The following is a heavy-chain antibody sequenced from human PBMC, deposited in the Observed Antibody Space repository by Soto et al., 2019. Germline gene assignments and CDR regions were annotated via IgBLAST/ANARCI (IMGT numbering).Heavy chain of an antibody. Sequence: GESLKISCKGSGYSFTSYWIGWVHQMPGKGLEWMGIIYPGDSDTRYSPSFQGQVTISADKSISTAYLQWSSLKASDTAMYYCARRARERVLDHYDFWSGYYAPIFDYWGQGTLVTVSS. CDR3: ARRARERVLDHYDFWSGYYAPIFDY. D-gene: IGHD3-3*01. V-gene: IGHV5-51*07. CDR1: GYSFTSYW. J-gene: IGHJ4*02. CDR2: IYPGDSDT.